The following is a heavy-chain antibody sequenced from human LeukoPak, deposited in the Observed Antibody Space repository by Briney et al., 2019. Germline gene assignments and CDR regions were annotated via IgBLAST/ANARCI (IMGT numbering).Heavy chain of an antibody. Sequence: SXYAIXXXRQAPGQGLEWMGGIIPIFGTANYAQKFQGRVTITTDESTSTAYMELSSLRSEDTAVYYCASGYYYYMDVWGKGTTVTVSS. CDR1: SXYA. J-gene: IGHJ6*03. V-gene: IGHV1-69*05. CDR3: ASGYYYYMDV. CDR2: IIPIFGTA.